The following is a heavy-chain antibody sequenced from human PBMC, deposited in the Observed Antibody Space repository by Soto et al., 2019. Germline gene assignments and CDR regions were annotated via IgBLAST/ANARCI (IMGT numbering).Heavy chain of an antibody. V-gene: IGHV1-2*02. CDR2: INPNSGGT. D-gene: IGHD3-9*01. CDR1: GYTFTGYY. CDR3: ARDPPPNYDILAGYYKDYYHYGMDV. J-gene: IGHJ6*02. Sequence: ASVKVSCKASGYTFTGYYMHWVRQAPGQGLEWMGWINPNSGGTNYAQKFQGRVTMTRDTSISTAYMELGRLRSDDTAVYYCARDPPPNYDILAGYYKDYYHYGMDVWGQGTTVTVSS.